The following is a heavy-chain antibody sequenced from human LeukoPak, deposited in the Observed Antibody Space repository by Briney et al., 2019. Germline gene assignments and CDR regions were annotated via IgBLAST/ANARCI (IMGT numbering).Heavy chain of an antibody. CDR2: INPNSGGT. CDR3: ARGPMVRGVLDY. Sequence: ASVKVSCKASGFTFTGYYIHWVRQAPGQGLEWMGWINPNSGGTNYAEKFQGRVTMTRDPSISTAYMELSRLRSDDTAVYYCARGPMVRGVLDYWGQGTLVTVSS. D-gene: IGHD3-10*01. CDR1: GFTFTGYY. J-gene: IGHJ4*02. V-gene: IGHV1-2*02.